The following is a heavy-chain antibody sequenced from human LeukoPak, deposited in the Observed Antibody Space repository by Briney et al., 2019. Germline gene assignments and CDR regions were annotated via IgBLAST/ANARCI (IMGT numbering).Heavy chain of an antibody. CDR3: AKAPVTSCRGAYCYPFDS. J-gene: IGHJ4*02. Sequence: GGTLRRSCAASGFTFSSYGMSWLRQAPGKGLEWVSAISGSGGSTYYADSVKGRFTISRDNSKNTLYLQMNSLRAEDAAVYFCAKAPVTSCRGAYCYPFDSWGQGTLVTVSS. CDR2: ISGSGGST. CDR1: GFTFSSYG. V-gene: IGHV3-23*01. D-gene: IGHD3-22*01.